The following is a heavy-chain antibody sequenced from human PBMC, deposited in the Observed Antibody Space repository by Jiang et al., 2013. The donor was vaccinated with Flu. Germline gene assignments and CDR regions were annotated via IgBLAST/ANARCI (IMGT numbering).Heavy chain of an antibody. Sequence: VQLLESGGGLVEPGGSLRLSCAASGFTFSHAWMSWVRQAPGKGLEWLGHIKGKYDGGTPEYAAPVKGRFTVSRDDSKTTLFLQMNSLRTEDTAVYYCTTQVRYGGVEGNFDYWGQGTLVTVSS. CDR3: TTQVRYGGVEGNFDY. D-gene: IGHD4-23*01. J-gene: IGHJ4*02. CDR1: GFTFSHAW. V-gene: IGHV3-15*01. CDR2: IKGKYDGGTP.